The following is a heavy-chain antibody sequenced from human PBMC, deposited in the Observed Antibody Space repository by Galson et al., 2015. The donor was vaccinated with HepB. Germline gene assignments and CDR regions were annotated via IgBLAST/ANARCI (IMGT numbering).Heavy chain of an antibody. Sequence: SLRLSCAASGFTFSSSALSWVRQAPGKGLEWVSAISGSGGSTYYADSVNGRFTISRDNSKNTLYLQMNSLRAEDTAVYYCAKSPHTAMVNFDYWGQGTLVTVSS. V-gene: IGHV3-23*01. J-gene: IGHJ4*02. CDR1: GFTFSSSA. D-gene: IGHD5-18*01. CDR2: ISGSGGST. CDR3: AKSPHTAMVNFDY.